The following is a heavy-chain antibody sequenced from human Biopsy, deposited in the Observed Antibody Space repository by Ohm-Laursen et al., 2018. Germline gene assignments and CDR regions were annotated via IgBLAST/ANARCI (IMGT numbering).Heavy chain of an antibody. CDR1: GGTFVNYA. J-gene: IGHJ4*02. D-gene: IGHD1-26*01. CDR3: ARGPHSGSHSCFDY. Sequence: SSVKVSCKPSGGTFVNYAISWVRQAPGQGLEWMGGIIPMFGTANYAQMFQGRVTISADESTSTSYMELSSLTTEGTAIYYCARGPHSGSHSCFDYWGRGTLVTVSS. CDR2: IIPMFGTA. V-gene: IGHV1-69*01.